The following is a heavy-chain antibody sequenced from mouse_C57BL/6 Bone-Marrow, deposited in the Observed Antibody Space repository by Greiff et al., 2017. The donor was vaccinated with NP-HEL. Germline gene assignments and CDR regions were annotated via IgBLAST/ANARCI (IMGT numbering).Heavy chain of an antibody. J-gene: IGHJ3*01. D-gene: IGHD1-1*01. Sequence: VQLQQSGPELVKPGASVKISCKASGYSFTSYYIHWVKQRPGQGLEWIGWIYPGSGNTKYNEKFKGKATLTADTSSSTAYMQLSSLTSEDSAVYYCARPYYGSSYPWFAYWGQGTLVTVSA. CDR3: ARPYYGSSYPWFAY. V-gene: IGHV1-66*01. CDR1: GYSFTSYY. CDR2: IYPGSGNT.